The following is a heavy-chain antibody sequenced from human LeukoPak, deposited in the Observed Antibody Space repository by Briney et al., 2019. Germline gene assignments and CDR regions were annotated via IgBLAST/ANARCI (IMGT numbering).Heavy chain of an antibody. J-gene: IGHJ5*02. V-gene: IGHV4-38-2*01. CDR3: ARGGGLRFLEWLLKA. CDR1: GYSISSGYY. D-gene: IGHD3-3*01. Sequence: SETLSLTCAVSGYSISSGYYWGWIRQPPGKGLEWIGSTYHSGSTYYNPSLKSRVTISVDTSKNQFSLKLSSVTAADTAVYYCARGGGLRFLEWLLKAWGQGTLVTVSS. CDR2: TYHSGST.